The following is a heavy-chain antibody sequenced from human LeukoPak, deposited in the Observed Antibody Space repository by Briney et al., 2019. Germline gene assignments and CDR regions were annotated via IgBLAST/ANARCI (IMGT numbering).Heavy chain of an antibody. V-gene: IGHV1-2*02. CDR3: ARGWEHYYYGMDV. CDR1: GYTFTGYY. D-gene: IGHD1-26*01. Sequence: ASVKVSCKASGYTFTGYYMHWVRQAPGQGLEWIGWINPNSGGTNYAQKFQGRVTMTRDTSISTAYMELSRLRSDDTAVYYCARGWEHYYYGMDVWGQGTTVTVSS. CDR2: INPNSGGT. J-gene: IGHJ6*02.